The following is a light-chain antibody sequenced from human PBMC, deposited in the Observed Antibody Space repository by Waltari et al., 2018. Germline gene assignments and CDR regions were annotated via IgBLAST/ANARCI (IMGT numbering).Light chain of an antibody. J-gene: IGLJ2*01. CDR3: QTWGTGIQV. Sequence: QLVLTQSPSASASLGASVKLTCPLSSGPSSYAIAWPQQQPEKGPRYLMKLNSDGSHSKGDGIPDRFSGSSSGAERYLTISSLQSEDEADYYCQTWGTGIQVFGGGTKLTVL. CDR1: SGPSSYA. V-gene: IGLV4-69*01. CDR2: LNSDGSH.